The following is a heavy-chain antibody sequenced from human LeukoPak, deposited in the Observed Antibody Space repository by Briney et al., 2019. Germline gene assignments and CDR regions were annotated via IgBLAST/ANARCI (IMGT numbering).Heavy chain of an antibody. CDR2: ISXDGXXK. J-gene: IGHJ4*02. CDR3: XXDXXXMTMGYIYGPXKXYFDY. V-gene: IGHV3-30*04. CDR1: GFTFGNHA. D-gene: IGHD5-18*01. Sequence: PGGSLRLSCAASGFTFGNHAMHWVRQAPGKGPEWVAVISXDGXXKYYADSVKGRFTISRDNSRNTLYLQMNSLRAEDTAVFYXXXDXXXMTMGYIYGPXKXYFDYWGQGTLVTVSS.